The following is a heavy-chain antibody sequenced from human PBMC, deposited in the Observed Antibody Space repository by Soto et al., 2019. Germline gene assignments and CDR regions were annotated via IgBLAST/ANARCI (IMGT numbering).Heavy chain of an antibody. CDR3: ARHGLGSKWWVFYS. V-gene: IGHV4-39*01. CDR1: GGSISSVSYW. D-gene: IGHD2-15*01. Sequence: SETLSLTCTVSGGSISSVSYWWGWIRQPPGKGLEWIGSIYYSGSTYYNPSLKSRVTISGDTSQNQFSLKLSSVIAADTAVYFCARHGLGSKWWVFYSWGQGTLVTVSS. J-gene: IGHJ4*02. CDR2: IYYSGST.